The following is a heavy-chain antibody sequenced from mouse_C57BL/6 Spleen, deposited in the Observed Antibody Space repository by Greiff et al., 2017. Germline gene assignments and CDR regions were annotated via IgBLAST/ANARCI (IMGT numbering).Heavy chain of an antibody. D-gene: IGHD1-1*01. J-gene: IGHJ2*01. CDR1: GYTFTSDW. CDR3: AKDYGSSGD. V-gene: IGHV1-7*01. CDR2: LNPSSGYT. Sequence: QVQLQQSGAELAKPGASVKLSCKASGYTFTSDWMHWVKQRPGQGLEWIGYLNPSSGYTKYNQKFKDKATLTADKSSSTAYMQLSSLTSEDAAVYYCAKDYGSSGDWGQGTTLTVAS.